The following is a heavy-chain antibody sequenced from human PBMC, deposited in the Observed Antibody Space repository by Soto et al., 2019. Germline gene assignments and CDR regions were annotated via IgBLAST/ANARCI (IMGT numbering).Heavy chain of an antibody. CDR2: IYYSGST. D-gene: IGHD5-18*01. V-gene: IGHV4-31*03. CDR1: GGSISSGGYY. J-gene: IGHJ4*02. Sequence: QVQLQESGPGLVKPSQTLSLTCTVSGGSISSGGYYWSWIRQHPGKGLEWIGYIYYSGSTYYNPSLKSRVTISVDTSKNQFSLKLSSVTAADTAVYYCARVSSARSIHRWLHDEWGQGTLVTVSS. CDR3: ARVSSARSIHRWLHDE.